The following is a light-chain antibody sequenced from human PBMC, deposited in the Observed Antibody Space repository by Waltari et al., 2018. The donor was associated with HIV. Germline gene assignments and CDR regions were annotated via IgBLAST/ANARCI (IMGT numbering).Light chain of an antibody. Sequence: QSVLTQPPSVSAAPGQKVTISCSGSRSNIGTNYVPWYQQLPGTAPKLLIYDNNKRPSGIPDRFSGSKSGTSATLGITGLQTGDEADYYCGTWDNSLSAGGVFGTGTKVTVL. CDR3: GTWDNSLSAGGV. J-gene: IGLJ1*01. CDR2: DNN. CDR1: RSNIGTNY. V-gene: IGLV1-51*01.